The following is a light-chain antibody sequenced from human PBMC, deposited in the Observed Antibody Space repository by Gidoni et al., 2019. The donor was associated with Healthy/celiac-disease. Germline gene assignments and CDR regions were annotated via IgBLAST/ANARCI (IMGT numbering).Light chain of an antibody. CDR1: QSISSY. J-gene: IGKJ1*01. CDR3: QQRET. Sequence: DIQMTQSPSSLSASVGDRVTITCRASQSISSYLNWYQQKPGKAPKLLIYAASSLQSGVPSRFSGGGSGTDCTLTISSLQTEDFATYYCQQRETFGQXTKVEIK. V-gene: IGKV1-39*01. CDR2: AAS.